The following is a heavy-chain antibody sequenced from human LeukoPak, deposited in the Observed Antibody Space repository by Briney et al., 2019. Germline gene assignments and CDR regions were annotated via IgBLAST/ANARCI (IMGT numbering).Heavy chain of an antibody. V-gene: IGHV1-18*01. D-gene: IGHD3-16*01. CDR3: ARGGPAARLITFGGVTDY. CDR1: GYSFTSYG. Sequence: ASVKVSCKASGYSFTSYGVSWVRQAPGQGLEWMGWINAYNGNTNYAQKLQGRVTMTTDTSTSTAYMELRNLRSDDTAVYYCARGGPAARLITFGGVTDYWGQGTLVTVSS. J-gene: IGHJ4*02. CDR2: INAYNGNT.